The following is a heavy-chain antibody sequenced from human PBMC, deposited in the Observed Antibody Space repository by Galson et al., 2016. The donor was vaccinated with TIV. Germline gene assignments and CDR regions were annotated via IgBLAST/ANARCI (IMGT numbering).Heavy chain of an antibody. CDR2: ISGNSIGV. CDR1: GFIFGDHA. Sequence: SLRLSCAASGFIFGDHAMHWVRQAPGKGLEWVAGISGNSIGVGFADSVKGRFTISRDNARNSLLLQMKILRREASALYYCVKARGFTYGSPQDYYYGMDVWGQGSTVTVSS. CDR3: VKARGFTYGSPQDYYYGMDV. J-gene: IGHJ6*02. V-gene: IGHV3-9*01. D-gene: IGHD5-18*01.